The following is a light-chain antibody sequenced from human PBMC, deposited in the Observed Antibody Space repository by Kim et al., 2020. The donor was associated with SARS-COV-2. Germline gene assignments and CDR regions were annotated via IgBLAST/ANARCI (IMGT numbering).Light chain of an antibody. V-gene: IGKV3-11*02. CDR3: QQRANWPLT. CDR1: PGFIRY. CDR2: DVS. Sequence: SFSPAESAALSCRASPGFIRYLAWYQQKPGQAPRLLIYDVSNRAAGIPARFSGSGSGRDFTLTISSLQPEDSGVYYCQQRANWPLTFGGGTKLEI. J-gene: IGKJ4*01.